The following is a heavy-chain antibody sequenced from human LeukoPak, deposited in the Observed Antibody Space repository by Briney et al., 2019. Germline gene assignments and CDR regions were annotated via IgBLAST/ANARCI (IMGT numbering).Heavy chain of an antibody. CDR3: AREDDYGDYVFDY. D-gene: IGHD4-17*01. CDR1: GGSISSGGYY. CDR2: IYYSGST. J-gene: IGHJ4*02. V-gene: IGHV4-31*03. Sequence: KPSQTLSLTCTVSGGSISSGGYYWSWIRQHPGKGLEWIGYIYYSGSTYYNPFLKSRVTISVDTSKNQFSLKLSSVTAADTAVYYCAREDDYGDYVFDYWGQGTLVTVSS.